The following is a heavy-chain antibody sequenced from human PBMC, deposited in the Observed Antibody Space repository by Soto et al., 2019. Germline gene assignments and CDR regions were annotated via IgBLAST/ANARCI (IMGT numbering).Heavy chain of an antibody. D-gene: IGHD3-10*01. CDR2: IYYSGST. J-gene: IGHJ3*02. Sequence: SETLSLTCTVSGGSISSSSYYWGWIRQPPGKGLEWIGSIYYSGSTYYNPSLKSRVTISVDTSKNQFSLKLSSVTAADTAVYYCARHNLREFDAFDIWGQGTMVTVSS. CDR1: GGSISSSSYY. CDR3: ARHNLREFDAFDI. V-gene: IGHV4-39*01.